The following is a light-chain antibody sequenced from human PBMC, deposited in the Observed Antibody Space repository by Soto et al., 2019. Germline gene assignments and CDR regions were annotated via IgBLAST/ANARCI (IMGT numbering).Light chain of an antibody. Sequence: QPVLTQSPSASASLGASVKLTCTLSGGHSSYAIAWHQQQPEKGPRYLMKLSSDGSHSKGDGIPDRFSGSSSGAERYLTISSLQSEDEADYYCQTWDTGARVVFGGGTKLTVL. J-gene: IGLJ2*01. CDR3: QTWDTGARVV. CDR1: GGHSSYA. V-gene: IGLV4-69*01. CDR2: LSSDGSH.